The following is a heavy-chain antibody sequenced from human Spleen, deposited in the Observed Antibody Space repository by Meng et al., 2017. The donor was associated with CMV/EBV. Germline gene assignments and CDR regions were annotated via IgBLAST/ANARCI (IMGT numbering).Heavy chain of an antibody. CDR2: IKSKTDGETT. CDR1: GFTFSNAW. CDR3: TTGPDCSSKSCYSGH. V-gene: IGHV3-15*01. D-gene: IGHD2-2*01. J-gene: IGHJ4*02. Sequence: GESLKISCAASGFTFSNAWMSWVRQAPGKGLEWVGRIKSKTDGETTDYPAPVNGRFTISRADSKNKLYLQMNSLKIEDTAVYYCTTGPDCSSKSCYSGHWGQGPLVTVSS.